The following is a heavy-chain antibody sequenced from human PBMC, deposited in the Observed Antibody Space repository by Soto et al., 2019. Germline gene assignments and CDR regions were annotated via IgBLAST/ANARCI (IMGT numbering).Heavy chain of an antibody. Sequence: EVQLLESGGGLVQPGESLRLSCAASGFTFSSYAMSWVRQAPGKGLEWVSVISGSDDSTYYADSVKGRFTISRDNSKYTLYLQMHRLRAEDTAVYYCAKRSSSSTFDYWGQGTLVTVSS. D-gene: IGHD6-6*01. CDR3: AKRSSSSTFDY. CDR2: ISGSDDST. CDR1: GFTFSSYA. J-gene: IGHJ4*02. V-gene: IGHV3-23*01.